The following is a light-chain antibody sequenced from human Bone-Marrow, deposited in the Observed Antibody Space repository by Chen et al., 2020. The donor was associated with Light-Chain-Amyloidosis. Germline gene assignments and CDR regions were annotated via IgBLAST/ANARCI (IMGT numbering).Light chain of an antibody. CDR1: DLPTKY. CDR2: RAT. CDR3: QSADSSGTYEVI. Sequence: SYELTQPPSASVSPGQTARLTCSGDDLPTKYAYWYQQQPGQAPVLVIHRATERPSGISERFSGSSSGTTATLTISGVQAEDEADYHCQSADSSGTYEVIFGGGTKLTVL. J-gene: IGLJ2*01. V-gene: IGLV3-25*03.